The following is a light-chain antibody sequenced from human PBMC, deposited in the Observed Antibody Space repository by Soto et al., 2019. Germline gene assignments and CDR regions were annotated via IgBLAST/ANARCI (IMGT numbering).Light chain of an antibody. CDR2: GAT. Sequence: EVVMTQSPATLSVSPGERATLSCWASQSVSTKFAWYQQKPGQAPRLLIYGATTRATGIPARFSGSGSGTEFTLTISSLQSEDSAVYHCQQYNDWPRTFGQGTKVDIK. CDR3: QQYNDWPRT. V-gene: IGKV3-15*01. J-gene: IGKJ1*01. CDR1: QSVSTK.